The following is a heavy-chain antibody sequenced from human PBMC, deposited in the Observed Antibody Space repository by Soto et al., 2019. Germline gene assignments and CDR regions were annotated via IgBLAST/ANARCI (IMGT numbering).Heavy chain of an antibody. CDR2: IYHSGST. V-gene: IGHV4-30-2*01. Sequence: PSETLSLTCAVSGGSISSGGYSWSWIRQPPGKGLEWIGYIYHSGSTYYNPSLKNRVTISVGRSKNQFSLKLSSVTAADTAVYYCARGRRIAAAGSFPPNWFDPWGQGTLVTVSS. CDR1: GGSISSGGYS. CDR3: ARGRRIAAAGSFPPNWFDP. J-gene: IGHJ5*02. D-gene: IGHD6-13*01.